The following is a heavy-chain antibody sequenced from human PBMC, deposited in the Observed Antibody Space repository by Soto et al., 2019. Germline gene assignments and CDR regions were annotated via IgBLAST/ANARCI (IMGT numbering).Heavy chain of an antibody. CDR1: GDSISGYY. D-gene: IGHD6-13*01. CDR2: IHSSGIT. CDR3: ARDEGGYFDY. Sequence: QVQLQESGPGLLKPSETLSLTCTVSGDSISGYYWNWIRQPPGKGLEWIGYIHSSGITDYNPSLKSRVTISVGASKSQFSLNLTSVTAADTDVYLCARDEGGYFDYWGQGTLVTVSS. J-gene: IGHJ4*02. V-gene: IGHV4-59*01.